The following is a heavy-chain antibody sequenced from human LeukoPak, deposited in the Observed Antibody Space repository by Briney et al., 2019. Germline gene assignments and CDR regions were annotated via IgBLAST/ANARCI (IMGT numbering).Heavy chain of an antibody. CDR1: GFTFSSYE. J-gene: IGHJ4*02. CDR3: AGDGRFGGPDFDY. D-gene: IGHD3-16*01. V-gene: IGHV3-48*03. Sequence: PGGSLRLSCAASGFTFSSYEMNWVRQAPGKGLEWVSYISSSGSTIYYADSVKGRFTISRDNAKNSLYLQMNSLRAKDTAVYYCAGDGRFGGPDFDYWGQGTLVTVSS. CDR2: ISSSGSTI.